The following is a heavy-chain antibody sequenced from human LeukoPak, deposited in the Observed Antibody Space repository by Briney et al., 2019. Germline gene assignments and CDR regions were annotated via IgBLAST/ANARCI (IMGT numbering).Heavy chain of an antibody. J-gene: IGHJ4*02. V-gene: IGHV1-18*01. CDR3: AVGPNYYGSGSSFDY. CDR2: ISAYNGNT. CDR1: GYTFTSYG. Sequence: ASVKVSCKASGYTFTSYGISWVRQAPGQRLEWMGWISAYNGNTNYAQKLQGRVTMTTDTSTSTAYMELRSLRSDDTAVYYCAVGPNYYGSGSSFDYWGQGTLVTVSS. D-gene: IGHD3-10*01.